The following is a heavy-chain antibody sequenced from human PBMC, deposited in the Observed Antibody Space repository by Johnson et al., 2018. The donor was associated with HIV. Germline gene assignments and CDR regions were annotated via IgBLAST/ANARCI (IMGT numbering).Heavy chain of an antibody. CDR2: IKQDGSEK. CDR1: GFTVISTY. D-gene: IGHD2-21*01. Sequence: VQLVESGGGLIQPGGSLRLSCAASGFTVISTYMSWVRQAPGKGLEWVANIKQDGSEKYYVDSVKGRFTISRDNAKNSLYMQMNSLRAEDTAVYYCARDRASILGVGATQFAFDIWGQGTMVTVSS. CDR3: ARDRASILGVGATQFAFDI. J-gene: IGHJ3*02. V-gene: IGHV3-7*01.